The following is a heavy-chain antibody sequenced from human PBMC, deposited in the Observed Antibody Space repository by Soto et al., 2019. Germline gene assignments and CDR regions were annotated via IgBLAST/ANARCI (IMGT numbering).Heavy chain of an antibody. CDR3: ARGGSYYERDYYYGMDV. D-gene: IGHD1-26*01. V-gene: IGHV4-39*01. Sequence: SETLSLTCAVSGGSISSSSYYWGWIRQPPGKGLEWIGSIYYSGSTYYNPSLKSRVTISVDTSKNQFSLKLSSVTAADTAVYYCARGGSYYERDYYYGMDVWXQGTTVTVSS. J-gene: IGHJ6*02. CDR2: IYYSGST. CDR1: GGSISSSSYY.